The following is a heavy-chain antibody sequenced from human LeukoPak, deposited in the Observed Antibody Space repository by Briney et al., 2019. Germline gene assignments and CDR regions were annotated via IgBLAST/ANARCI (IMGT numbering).Heavy chain of an antibody. CDR2: LHHSGST. V-gene: IGHV4-38-2*01. CDR3: ARVGGDDSTGHYSVDY. CDR1: GYSITSTYW. J-gene: IGHJ4*02. D-gene: IGHD3-22*01. Sequence: SETLSLTCAFSGYSITSTYWWGWVRQSPGRGLEWTGSLHHSGSTSYSPTLKSRATISVDTSKNPFSLRLSSVTAPDTAVYYCARVGGDDSTGHYSVDYWGQGTLVTVSS.